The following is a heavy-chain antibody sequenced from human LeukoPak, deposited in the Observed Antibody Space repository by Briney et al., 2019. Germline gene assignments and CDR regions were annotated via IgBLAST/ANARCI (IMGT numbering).Heavy chain of an antibody. CDR3: ARGTPNGDYIFDY. CDR1: GFTFSSYG. Sequence: PGRSLRLSCAASGFTFSSYGMHWVRQAPGKGLEWVSSISSTSTYISYANSVKGRFTISRGNAKNSVSLQMDSLRAEDTALYYCARGTPNGDYIFDYWGQGTLVTVSS. D-gene: IGHD4-17*01. J-gene: IGHJ4*02. V-gene: IGHV3-21*01. CDR2: ISSTSTYI.